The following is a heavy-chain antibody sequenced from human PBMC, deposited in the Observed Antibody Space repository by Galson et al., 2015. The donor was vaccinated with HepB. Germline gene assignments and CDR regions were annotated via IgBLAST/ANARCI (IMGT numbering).Heavy chain of an antibody. CDR2: IGSDGSST. CDR1: GFTFSSYA. J-gene: IGHJ6*02. Sequence: SLRLSCAASGFTFSSYAMSWARQAPGKGLEWVSAIGSDGSSTFYADSVKGRSTISRDNSGNTLYLQMNSLRAEDTAIYYCAKDLGVRGEYYYYGMDVWGQGTTVTVSS. D-gene: IGHD3-10*01. V-gene: IGHV3-23*01. CDR3: AKDLGVRGEYYYYGMDV.